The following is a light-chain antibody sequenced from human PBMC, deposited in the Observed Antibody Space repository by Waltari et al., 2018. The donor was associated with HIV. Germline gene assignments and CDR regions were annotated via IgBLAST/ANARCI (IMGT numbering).Light chain of an antibody. CDR1: QSLLQSNGYNY. Sequence: DIVMTQTPLSLPVTPGEPASISCRSSQSLLQSNGYNYLDWYVQKPGQSPQLLIYLGSNRASGVPDRISGSGSDTDFTLKISRVEAEDVGVYYCMQTLHTPKTFGQGTKVEIK. CDR3: MQTLHTPKT. J-gene: IGKJ1*01. V-gene: IGKV2-28*01. CDR2: LGS.